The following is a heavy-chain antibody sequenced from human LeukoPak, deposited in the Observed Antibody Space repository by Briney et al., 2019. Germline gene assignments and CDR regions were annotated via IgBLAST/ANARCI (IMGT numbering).Heavy chain of an antibody. CDR2: IYPDDSDT. CDR1: GYSFTFYW. J-gene: IGHJ6*02. D-gene: IGHD2-2*01. Sequence: GESLKISCQGSGYSFTFYWIGWVRHMPGKGLEWMGVIYPDDSDTRYSPSFQGQVTISADKSISTAYLQWSSLKASDTAMYYCASSVSVPAARFPGMDVWGQGTTVTVSS. CDR3: ASSVSVPAARFPGMDV. V-gene: IGHV5-51*01.